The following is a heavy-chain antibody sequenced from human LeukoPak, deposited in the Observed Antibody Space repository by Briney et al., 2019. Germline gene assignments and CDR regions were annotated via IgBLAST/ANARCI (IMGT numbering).Heavy chain of an antibody. CDR2: VGRDGSEK. J-gene: IGHJ4*02. D-gene: IGHD1-26*01. CDR1: GFTFSDYW. CDR3: AKVGAWELQRVFEN. V-gene: IGHV3-7*01. Sequence: GGSLRLSCVASGFTFSDYWMTWVRQVPGKGLEWVANVGRDGSEKNYVDSVKGRFTISRDHAQKSLYLEMNSPRVEDTALYYCAKVGAWELQRVFENWGQGTLVTVSS.